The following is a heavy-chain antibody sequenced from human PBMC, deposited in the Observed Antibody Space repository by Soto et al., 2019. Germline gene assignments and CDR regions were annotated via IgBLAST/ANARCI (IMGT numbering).Heavy chain of an antibody. Sequence: QVQLQQWGAGLLKPSETLSLTCAVYGGSFSGYYWSWIRQPPGKGLEWIGEINHSGSTNYNPSLKSRFTISVDTSKNQSALKLSSVAAADTAVYYCARASVAGTVLSYWGQGTLVTVSS. CDR1: GGSFSGYY. J-gene: IGHJ4*02. D-gene: IGHD6-19*01. CDR2: INHSGST. CDR3: ARASVAGTVLSY. V-gene: IGHV4-34*01.